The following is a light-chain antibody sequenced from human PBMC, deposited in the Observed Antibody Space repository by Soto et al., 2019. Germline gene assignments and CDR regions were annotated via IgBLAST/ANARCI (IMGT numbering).Light chain of an antibody. V-gene: IGLV2-14*01. CDR1: SSDVGGYNY. Sequence: QSALTQPASVSGSPGQSITISCTGTSSDVGGYNYVSWYQQHPGKAPKLMIYDVSNWPSGVSNRFSGSKSGNTASLTISGLQAEDEADYYCSSYTNSSPVVFGTRTKLTVL. CDR2: DVS. CDR3: SSYTNSSPVV. J-gene: IGLJ1*01.